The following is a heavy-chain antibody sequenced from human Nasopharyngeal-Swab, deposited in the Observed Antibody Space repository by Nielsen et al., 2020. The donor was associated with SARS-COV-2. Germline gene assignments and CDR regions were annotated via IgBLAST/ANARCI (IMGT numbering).Heavy chain of an antibody. V-gene: IGHV3-7*01. CDR1: GFTFTTYS. D-gene: IGHD3-10*01. J-gene: IGHJ3*02. Sequence: GESLKISCAASGFTFTTYSMTWVRQAPGQGLEWVANLKQDGGEKFYLDSVKGRFTISSDNAKSSLYLQMTSLRAEDTAVYYCVRDESGAFAIWGQGTMVTVSS. CDR2: LKQDGGEK. CDR3: VRDESGAFAI.